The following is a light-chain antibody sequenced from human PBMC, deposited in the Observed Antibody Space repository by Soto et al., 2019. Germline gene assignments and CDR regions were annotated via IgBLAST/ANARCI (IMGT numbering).Light chain of an antibody. J-gene: IGLJ1*01. CDR1: SSDVGGYNY. CDR2: EVS. CDR3: SSYTSSSIDYV. V-gene: IGLV2-14*01. Sequence: QSVLTQPASVSGSPGQSITISCTGTSSDVGGYNYVSWYQQHPGKAPKLMIYEVSNRPSGVSTRFSGSKSGNTASLTISGLQAEDEAAYYCSSYTSSSIDYVFGTGTKLTVL.